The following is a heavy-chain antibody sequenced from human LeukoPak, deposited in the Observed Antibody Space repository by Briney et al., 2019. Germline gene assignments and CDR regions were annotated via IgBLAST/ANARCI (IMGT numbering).Heavy chain of an antibody. V-gene: IGHV3-74*01. CDR3: ARDQTQAGPTTVDY. CDR2: ISSDGTNT. CDR1: GFTFGDYT. D-gene: IGHD1-14*01. Sequence: KTGGSLRLSCAASGFTFGDYTMHWVRQTPGKELLWLSRISSDGTNTKYADSVKGRFTISRDNAKSTLYLQMNSLRAEDTAVYYCARDQTQAGPTTVDYWGQGTLVTVSS. J-gene: IGHJ4*02.